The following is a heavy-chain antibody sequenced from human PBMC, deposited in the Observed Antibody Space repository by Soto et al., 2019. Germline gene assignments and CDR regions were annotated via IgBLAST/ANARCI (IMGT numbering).Heavy chain of an antibody. CDR3: AKPQEGGFDA. D-gene: IGHD3-16*01. CDR1: GDSITSNY. Sequence: QVQLQESGPGLVKPSETLSLTCTVSGDSITSNYRSWIRQSPGQGLEWIGYFHYSVNTNYNPSLKRRVIISVDTSKNQFYVKLTAVPAADTAMYYCAKPQEGGFDAWGQGSLVTVSS. CDR2: FHYSVNT. J-gene: IGHJ5*02. V-gene: IGHV4-59*01.